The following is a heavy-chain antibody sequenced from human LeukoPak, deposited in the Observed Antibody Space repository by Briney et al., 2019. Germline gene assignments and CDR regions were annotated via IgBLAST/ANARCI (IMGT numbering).Heavy chain of an antibody. D-gene: IGHD2-15*01. J-gene: IGHJ5*02. CDR3: AKDHQVAATRGWFDP. Sequence: PGGSLRLSCAASGFTFSSYDMHWVRQAPGKGLEWVAVISYDGSNKYYADSVKGRFTISRDNSKNTLYLQMNSLRAEDTAVYYCAKDHQVAATRGWFDPWGQGTLVTVSS. CDR1: GFTFSSYD. CDR2: ISYDGSNK. V-gene: IGHV3-30*18.